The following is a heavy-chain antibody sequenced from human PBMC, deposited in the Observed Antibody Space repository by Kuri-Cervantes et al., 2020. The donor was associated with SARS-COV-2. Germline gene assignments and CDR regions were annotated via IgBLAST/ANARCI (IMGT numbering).Heavy chain of an antibody. CDR1: GFTVSTYT. CDR2: ISGSGSYI. J-gene: IGHJ4*02. CDR3: ARASFDFWSGYYTGYYFDS. V-gene: IGHV3-21*01. D-gene: IGHD3-3*01. Sequence: GGSLRLSCAASGFTVSTYTMTWVRQAPGKALEWVSSISGSGSYIYYADSVKGRFTVSRDNAKNSLFLQMNSLRAEDTAVYYCARASFDFWSGYYTGYYFDSWGQGALVTVSS.